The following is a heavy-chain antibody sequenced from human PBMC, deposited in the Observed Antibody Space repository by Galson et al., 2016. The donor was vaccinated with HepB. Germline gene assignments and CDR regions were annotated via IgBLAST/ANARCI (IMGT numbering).Heavy chain of an antibody. CDR1: TFTFSNAY. V-gene: IGHV3-15*07. CDR3: TAESLTEPDFYGMDV. D-gene: IGHD4/OR15-4a*01. J-gene: IGHJ6*02. CDR2: IKTKRDGETT. Sequence: SLRLSCAASTFTFSNAYMNWVRQAPGKGLEWVGRIKTKRDGETTDYGAPVKGRFTISRDDSTNTVFLQMNSLKTEATAVYYCTAESLTEPDFYGMDVWGQGTTVTVAS.